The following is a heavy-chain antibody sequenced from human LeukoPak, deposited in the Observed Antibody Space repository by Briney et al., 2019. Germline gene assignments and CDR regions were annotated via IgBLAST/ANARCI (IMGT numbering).Heavy chain of an antibody. CDR3: TTDPYDFWGGYSNYYMDV. D-gene: IGHD3-3*01. Sequence: GGSLRLSCAASGFTFSNAWMSWVRQAPGKGLEWVGRIKSKTDGGTTDYAAPVKGRFTISRDDSKNTLYLQMSSLKTEDTAVYYCTTDPYDFWGGYSNYYMDVWGKGTTVTVSS. J-gene: IGHJ6*03. V-gene: IGHV3-15*01. CDR2: IKSKTDGGTT. CDR1: GFTFSNAW.